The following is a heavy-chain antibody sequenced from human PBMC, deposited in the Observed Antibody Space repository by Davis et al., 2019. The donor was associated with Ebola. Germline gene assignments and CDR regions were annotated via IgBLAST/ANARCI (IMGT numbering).Heavy chain of an antibody. D-gene: IGHD1-26*01. CDR3: ARHYLLVGQYYMDV. Sequence: GESLKISCKASGYIFTSYWIGRVRQMPGKGLEWMGIIYPDDSDTRYSPSFQGQVTISADKSASTAHLQWSSLKASDTATYYCARHYLLVGQYYMDVWGKGTTVTVSS. V-gene: IGHV5-51*01. CDR2: IYPDDSDT. J-gene: IGHJ6*03. CDR1: GYIFTSYW.